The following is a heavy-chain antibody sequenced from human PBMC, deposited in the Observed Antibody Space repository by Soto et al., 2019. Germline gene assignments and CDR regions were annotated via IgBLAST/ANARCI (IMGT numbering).Heavy chain of an antibody. Sequence: QVQLQESGPGLVKPSETLSLTCAVSGGSITHYYWAWIRQPPGQGLEWIGYIYNSVNTKYNPSLKGRVTILMDTSKSQFSLNLSSVTAADTAVYYCARDFNGVLTDIMYPGGMDVWGRGTTVTVSS. CDR2: IYNSVNT. D-gene: IGHD1-20*01. V-gene: IGHV4-59*01. CDR1: GGSITHYY. J-gene: IGHJ6*04. CDR3: ARDFNGVLTDIMYPGGMDV.